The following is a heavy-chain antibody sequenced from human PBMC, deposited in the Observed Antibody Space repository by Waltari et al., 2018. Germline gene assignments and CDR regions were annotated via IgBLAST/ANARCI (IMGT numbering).Heavy chain of an antibody. V-gene: IGHV3-73*01. D-gene: IGHD6-13*01. Sequence: EVQLVESGGGLVQPGGSLKLSCAASGFTFSGSAMHWVRRASGKGLEWVGRIRSKANSYATAYAASVKGRFTISRDDSKNTAYLQMNSLKTEDTAVYYCTSAGAAGTGDYWGQGTLVTVSS. CDR2: IRSKANSYAT. CDR3: TSAGAAGTGDY. CDR1: GFTFSGSA. J-gene: IGHJ4*02.